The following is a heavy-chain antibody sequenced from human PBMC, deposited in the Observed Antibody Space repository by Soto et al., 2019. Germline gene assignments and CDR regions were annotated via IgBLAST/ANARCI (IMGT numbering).Heavy chain of an antibody. CDR1: GFTFSSYA. J-gene: IGHJ5*02. CDR2: ISGSGGST. Sequence: GGSLRLSCAASGFTFSSYAMSWVRQAPGKGLEWVSAISGSGGSTYYADSVKGRFTISRDNSKNTLYLQMNSLRAEDTAVYYSAKDRLGPLAQGGYSGYDGEEWFDPWGQGTLVTVS. CDR3: AKDRLGPLAQGGYSGYDGEEWFDP. V-gene: IGHV3-23*01. D-gene: IGHD5-12*01.